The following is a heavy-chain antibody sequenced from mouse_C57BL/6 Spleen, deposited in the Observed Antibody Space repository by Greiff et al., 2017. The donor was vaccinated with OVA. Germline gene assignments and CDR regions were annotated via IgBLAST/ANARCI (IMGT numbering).Heavy chain of an antibody. CDR1: GFTFSSYG. CDR2: ISSGGSYT. Sequence: EVQLQESGGDLVKPGGSLKLSCAASGFTFSSYGMSWVRQTPDKRLEWVATISSGGSYTYYPDSVKGRFTISRDNAKNTLYLQMSSLKSEDTAMYYCARQDYYYGSSYGYWGQGTTLTVSS. V-gene: IGHV5-6*01. CDR3: ARQDYYYGSSYGY. J-gene: IGHJ2*01. D-gene: IGHD1-1*01.